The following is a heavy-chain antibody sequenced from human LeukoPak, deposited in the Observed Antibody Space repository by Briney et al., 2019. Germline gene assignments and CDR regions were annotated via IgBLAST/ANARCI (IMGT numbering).Heavy chain of an antibody. CDR3: ARDLLIAAAGTTFYYYYGMDV. CDR2: ISYDGSNK. J-gene: IGHJ6*04. CDR1: GFTFSSYA. D-gene: IGHD6-13*01. V-gene: IGHV3-30*04. Sequence: GGSLRLACAASGFTFSSYAMHWVRQAPGKGMEWVAVISYDGSNKYYADSVNGRFTISRDNSKNTLYLQMNSLTAEDTAVYYCARDLLIAAAGTTFYYYYGMDVWGKGTTVTVSS.